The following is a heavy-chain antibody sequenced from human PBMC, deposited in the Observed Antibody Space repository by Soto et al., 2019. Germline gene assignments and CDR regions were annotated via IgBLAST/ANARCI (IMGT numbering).Heavy chain of an antibody. CDR2: IYYSGNI. CDR1: GGSISSSSHY. V-gene: IGHV4-39*01. J-gene: IGHJ4*02. CDR3: ARHSMVRGVIISFDY. D-gene: IGHD3-10*01. Sequence: SETLSLTCTVSGGSISSSSHYWGWIRQPPGKGLEWIGSIYYSGNIYYNSSLKSRVTISIDRSKNQFSLNLNSVAAADTAVYYCARHSMVRGVIISFDYWGQGTLVTVSS.